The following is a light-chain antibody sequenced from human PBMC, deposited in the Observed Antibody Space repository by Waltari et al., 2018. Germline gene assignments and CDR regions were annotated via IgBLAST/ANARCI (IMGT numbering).Light chain of an antibody. CDR2: EVS. J-gene: IGLJ2*01. CDR3: CSYAGSGSSVV. V-gene: IGLV2-23*02. Sequence: QSALTQPASVSGSPGQSITIPCTGTSSDVGNYNLVSWYQQHPGKAPKLIIYEVSQRPSGVSNRFSGSKSGTTASLTISGLQAEDEADFYCCSYAGSGSSVVFGGGTKLTVL. CDR1: SSDVGNYNL.